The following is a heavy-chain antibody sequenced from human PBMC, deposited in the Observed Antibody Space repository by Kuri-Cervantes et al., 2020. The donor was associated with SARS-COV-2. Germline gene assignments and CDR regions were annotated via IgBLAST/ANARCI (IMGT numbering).Heavy chain of an antibody. CDR1: GFTFSNAW. J-gene: IGHJ3*02. Sequence: GESLKISCAASGFTFSNAWMSWVRQAPGKGLEWVGRIKSKTDGGTTDYAAPVKGRFTISRDDSKITLYLQMNSLKTEDTAVYYCTTGADIVVVPAVMGAFDIWGQGTMVTVSS. CDR2: IKSKTDGGTT. V-gene: IGHV3-15*01. CDR3: TTGADIVVVPAVMGAFDI. D-gene: IGHD2-2*01.